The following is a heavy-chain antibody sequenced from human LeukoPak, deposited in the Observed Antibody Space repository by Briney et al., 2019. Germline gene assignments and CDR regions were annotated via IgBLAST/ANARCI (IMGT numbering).Heavy chain of an antibody. CDR1: GFTFSSYA. D-gene: IGHD1-14*01. V-gene: IGHV3-23*01. CDR2: ISGSGGST. J-gene: IGHJ6*03. CDR3: AKGNGGNYYYYYMGV. Sequence: PGGSLRLSCAASGFTFSSYAMSWVRQAPGKGLEWVSAISGSGGSTYYADSVKGRFTISRDNSKNTLYLQMNSLRAEDTAVYYCAKGNGGNYYYYYMGVWGKGTTVTVSS.